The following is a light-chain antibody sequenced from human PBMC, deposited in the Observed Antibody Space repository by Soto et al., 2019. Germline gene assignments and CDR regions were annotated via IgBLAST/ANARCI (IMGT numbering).Light chain of an antibody. J-gene: IGLJ3*02. CDR2: EVS. CDR3: SSFTRSNTVV. CDR1: SSDVGGYKY. Sequence: QSVLTQPASVSGSPGQSITISCTGTSSDVGGYKYVSWYQQHPGKAPKLMIYEVSNRPSGVSNHFSGSKSGNTASLTISGLQAEDEADYYCSSFTRSNTVVFGGGTKLTVL. V-gene: IGLV2-14*01.